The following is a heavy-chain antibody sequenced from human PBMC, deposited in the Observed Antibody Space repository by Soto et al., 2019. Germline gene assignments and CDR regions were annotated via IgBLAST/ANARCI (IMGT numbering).Heavy chain of an antibody. CDR3: ASSQRGYSFADS. D-gene: IGHD5-18*01. CDR2: MNPNSGNA. CDR1: GYIFTSYD. Sequence: QVQLVQSGAEVKKPGASVKVSCKASGYIFTSYDINWVRQATGQRREWMGWMNPNSGNAGSVQKFQGRVTMTRNTSIGTAYMELSSLRSEDTAVYYCASSQRGYSFADSWGQGTLVSVSS. V-gene: IGHV1-8*02. J-gene: IGHJ4*02.